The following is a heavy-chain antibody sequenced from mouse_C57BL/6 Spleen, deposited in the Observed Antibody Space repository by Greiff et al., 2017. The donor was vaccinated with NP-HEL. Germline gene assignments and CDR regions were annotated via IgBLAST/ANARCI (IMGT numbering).Heavy chain of an antibody. V-gene: IGHV5-4*01. J-gene: IGHJ2*01. CDR3: ARDRDYFYFDY. CDR2: ISDGGSYT. CDR1: GFTFSSYA. D-gene: IGHD2-13*01. Sequence: EVKLMEAGGGLVKPGGSLKLSCAASGFTFSSYAMSWVRQTPEKRLEWVATISDGGSYTYYPDNVKGRVTISRDNAKNNLYLQMSHLKSEDTAMYYCARDRDYFYFDYWGQGTTLTVSS.